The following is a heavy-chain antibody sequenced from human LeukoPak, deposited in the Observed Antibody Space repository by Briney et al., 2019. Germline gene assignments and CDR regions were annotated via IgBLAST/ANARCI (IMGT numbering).Heavy chain of an antibody. CDR2: IFYTGTT. V-gene: IGHV4-38-2*02. CDR1: DYSIDSGYY. CDR3: ASERGFSGYTFDY. J-gene: IGHJ4*02. Sequence: SETLSLTCSVSDYSIDSGYYWGWIRQPPGKGLEFIAGIFYTGTTYYNPSLKSRVTISVDKSKNQFSLKLSSVTAADTATYYCASERGFSGYTFDYWGQGIMVTVSS. D-gene: IGHD5-12*01.